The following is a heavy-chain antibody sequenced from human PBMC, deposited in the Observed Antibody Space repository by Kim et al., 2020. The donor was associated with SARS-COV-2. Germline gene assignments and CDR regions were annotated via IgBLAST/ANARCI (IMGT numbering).Heavy chain of an antibody. V-gene: IGHV1-3*01. J-gene: IGHJ3*01. Sequence: ASVKVSCKTSGYPFIKHVIQWLRQAPGQRPEWVGWINPDLQSTYSSQKFRGRITLTSDTSASTVYMELNNLTPEDTGIFFCARERGGLFELWGQGTTVVVSS. CDR2: INPDLQST. CDR3: ARERGGLFEL. D-gene: IGHD3-16*01. CDR1: GYPFIKHV.